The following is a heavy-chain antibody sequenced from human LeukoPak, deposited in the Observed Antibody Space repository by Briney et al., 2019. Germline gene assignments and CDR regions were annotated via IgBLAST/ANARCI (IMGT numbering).Heavy chain of an antibody. J-gene: IGHJ4*02. Sequence: GSLSLSCAASGFDVMTNYMSWVRQAPGEGLEWVSVISRGADTYYADSVKGRFIIYRDSSTNTVYLQMDRLRAEDTAVYFCVKETPGTTMYYWGQGTLVTVSS. V-gene: IGHV3-66*01. CDR1: GFDVMTNY. CDR3: VKETPGTTMYY. CDR2: ISRGADT. D-gene: IGHD4-11*01.